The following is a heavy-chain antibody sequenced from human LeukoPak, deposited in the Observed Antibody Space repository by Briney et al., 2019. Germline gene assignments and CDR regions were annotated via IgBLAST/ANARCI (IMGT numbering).Heavy chain of an antibody. D-gene: IGHD2-15*01. CDR1: GGSISSSS. V-gene: IGHV4-4*07. J-gene: IGHJ5*02. CDR2: MYTSGST. Sequence: SETLSLTCTVSGGSISSSSWNWIRQPPEKGLEWIGRMYTSGSTNYNPSLKSRVTMSVDTSKNQFSLKVNSVTAADTAVYYCVSVVSLISSIGDWFDPWGQGILVTVSS. CDR3: VSVVSLISSIGDWFDP.